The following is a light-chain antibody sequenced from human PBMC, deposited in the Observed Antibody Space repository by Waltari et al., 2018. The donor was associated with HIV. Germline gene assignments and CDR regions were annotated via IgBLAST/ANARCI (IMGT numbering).Light chain of an antibody. CDR3: HARDSSGDHYV. CDR2: GKN. J-gene: IGLJ1*01. V-gene: IGLV3-19*01. CDR1: SLRGYT. Sequence: SSELAQDPAVSVALGKTARITCQGDSLRGYTVSWYQRKPGQAPPLVIYGKNERPSGIPDRFSASTSGNTASLTITGAQAEDEADYYCHARDSSGDHYVFGPGTEVTVL.